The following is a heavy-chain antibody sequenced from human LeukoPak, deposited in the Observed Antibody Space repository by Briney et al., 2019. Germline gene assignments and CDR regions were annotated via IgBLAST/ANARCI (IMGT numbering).Heavy chain of an antibody. CDR1: GFTFSSYA. D-gene: IGHD4-11*01. CDR2: ISYDGSNK. J-gene: IGHJ4*02. Sequence: GRSLRPSCAASGFTFSSYAMHWVRQAPGKGLEWVAVISYDGSNKYYADSVKGRFTISRDKSTLFLDMNDLRAEDTALYYCARDVGKDTITTEIAYWGQGTLVTVSS. V-gene: IGHV3-30-3*01. CDR3: ARDVGKDTITTEIAY.